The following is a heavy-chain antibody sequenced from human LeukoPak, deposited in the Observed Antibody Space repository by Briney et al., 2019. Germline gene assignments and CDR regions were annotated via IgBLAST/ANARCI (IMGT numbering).Heavy chain of an antibody. D-gene: IGHD3-10*01. Sequence: QSGGSLRLSCAASGFTFSSYAMSWVRQAPGKGLEWVSAISGSGGSTYYADSVKGRFTFSRDNSKNTLYLQMNSLRAEDTAVYYCAKNVCAYYGSGSCRYYFDYWGQGTLVTVSS. CDR3: AKNVCAYYGSGSCRYYFDY. CDR1: GFTFSSYA. CDR2: ISGSGGST. J-gene: IGHJ4*02. V-gene: IGHV3-23*01.